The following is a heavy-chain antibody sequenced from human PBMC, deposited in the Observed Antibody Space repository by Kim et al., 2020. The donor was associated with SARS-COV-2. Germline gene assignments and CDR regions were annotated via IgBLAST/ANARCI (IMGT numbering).Heavy chain of an antibody. CDR3: TRGRDNLGNLDY. D-gene: IGHD1-20*01. J-gene: IGHJ4*02. Sequence: GGSLRLSCEVSGFSLSRNSIHWVRQAPGKGLEWVAFMTNDGKTRYQADSVRGQFTVSRDDSKNTVILHMNSLRPEDTAVYYCTRGRDNLGNLDYWGQRTRVTVS. CDR2: MTNDGKTR. V-gene: IGHV3-30*03. CDR1: GFSLSRNS.